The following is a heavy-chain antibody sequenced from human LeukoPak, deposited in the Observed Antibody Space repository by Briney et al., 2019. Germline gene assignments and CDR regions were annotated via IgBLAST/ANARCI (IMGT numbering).Heavy chain of an antibody. V-gene: IGHV1-2*02. D-gene: IGHD3-10*01. CDR2: INPNSGGT. CDR3: ARDGGYGSGSYYNSYYYYYYMDV. J-gene: IGHJ6*03. Sequence: ASVKVSCKASGYTFTGYYMHWVRQAPGQGLEWMGWINPNSGGTNYAQKFQGRVTMTRDTSISTAYMELSRLRSDDTAVYYCARDGGYGSGSYYNSYYYYYYMDVWGKGTTVTISS. CDR1: GYTFTGYY.